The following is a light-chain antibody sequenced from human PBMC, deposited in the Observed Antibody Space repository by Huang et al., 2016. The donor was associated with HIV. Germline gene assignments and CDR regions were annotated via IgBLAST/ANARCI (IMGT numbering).Light chain of an antibody. J-gene: IGKJ1*01. V-gene: IGKV3-15*01. CDR1: QSVNSD. CDR2: GAS. Sequence: EIVMTQSPATLSVSPGERATLSCRASQSVNSDLAWYQQKPGQAPRLLRFGASTRATGIPARFSGSGSGTEFTLTISSLQSEDFAVYYCQQYNNWPLTWTFGQGTKVEIK. CDR3: QQYNNWPLTWT.